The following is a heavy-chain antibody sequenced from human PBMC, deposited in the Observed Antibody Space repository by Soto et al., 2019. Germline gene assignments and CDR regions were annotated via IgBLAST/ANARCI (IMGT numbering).Heavy chain of an antibody. CDR3: AKAVAGDIDY. D-gene: IGHD6-19*01. V-gene: IGHV3-66*01. CDR1: GFTVTRNY. CDR2: IYSGGS. J-gene: IGHJ4*02. Sequence: EVPLVESGGGLVQPGGSLRLSCAASGFTVTRNYMSWVRQAPGKGLEWVSVIYSGGSSYADSVKGRFTISRDNSKNTLYLQMNSLRAEDTAVYYCAKAVAGDIDYWGQGTLVTVSS.